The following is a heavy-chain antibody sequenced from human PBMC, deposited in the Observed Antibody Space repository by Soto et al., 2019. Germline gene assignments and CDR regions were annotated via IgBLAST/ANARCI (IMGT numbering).Heavy chain of an antibody. Sequence: QVQLVQSGAEVKKPGASVKVSCKASGYTFTSYGISWVRQAPGKGLEWMGWISAYNGNTNYAQKLQGRVTMTTDTSTSTAYMELRSLRSDDTAVYYCARDPPYYDFWSGPTLNWFDPWGQGTLVTVSS. CDR2: ISAYNGNT. D-gene: IGHD3-3*01. J-gene: IGHJ5*02. CDR3: ARDPPYYDFWSGPTLNWFDP. CDR1: GYTFTSYG. V-gene: IGHV1-18*01.